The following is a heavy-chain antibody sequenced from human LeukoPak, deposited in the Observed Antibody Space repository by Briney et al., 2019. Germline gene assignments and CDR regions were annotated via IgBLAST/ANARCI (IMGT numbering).Heavy chain of an antibody. CDR3: ARGRCSSTSCFFDY. CDR1: GFTFSSYW. Sequence: PGGSLRLSCAASGFTFSSYWMSWVRQAPGKGLEWVANIKQDGSEKYYVDSVKGRFTISRDNAKSSLSLQMNSLRAEDTAVYYCARGRCSSTSCFFDYWGQGTLVTVSS. CDR2: IKQDGSEK. D-gene: IGHD2-2*01. V-gene: IGHV3-7*01. J-gene: IGHJ4*03.